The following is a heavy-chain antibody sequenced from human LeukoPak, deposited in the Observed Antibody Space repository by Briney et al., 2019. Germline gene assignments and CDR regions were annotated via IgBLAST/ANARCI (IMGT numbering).Heavy chain of an antibody. J-gene: IGHJ4*02. CDR1: GFTFSSYG. Sequence: PGGSLRLSCAASGFTFSSYGMHWVRQAPGKGLEWVALISYDGRDKYYADSVKGRFTIFRDNSKNTLYVQMNSLRAEDTAVYYCAKDPNYVWGSCYMDYWGQGTLGT. CDR3: AKDPNYVWGSCYMDY. V-gene: IGHV3-30*18. CDR2: ISYDGRDK. D-gene: IGHD3-16*01.